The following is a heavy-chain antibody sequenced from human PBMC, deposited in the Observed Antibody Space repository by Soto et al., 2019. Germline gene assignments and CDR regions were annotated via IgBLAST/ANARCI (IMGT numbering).Heavy chain of an antibody. D-gene: IGHD6-6*01. CDR1: GFTVSSNY. CDR2: IYSGGST. V-gene: IGHV3-66*01. Sequence: EVQLVESGGGLVQPGGSLRLSCAASGFTVSSNYMSWVRQAPGQGLEWVSVIYSGGSTFYADSVKGRFTISRDNSKNTVYLQMNRLRAEDAGVYYCAREIGRGAAQTTYMDGWGTGTTVTVS. J-gene: IGHJ6*03. CDR3: AREIGRGAAQTTYMDG.